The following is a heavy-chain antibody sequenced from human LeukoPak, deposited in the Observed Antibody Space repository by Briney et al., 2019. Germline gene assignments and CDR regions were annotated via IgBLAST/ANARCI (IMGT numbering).Heavy chain of an antibody. CDR1: GFTFSRYW. Sequence: PGGSLRLSCAASGFTFSRYWMSWVRQAPGKGLEWVANIKEDGSEKYYVDSVKGRFTISRDNAKNSLYLQMNSLRADDTAVYYCARDRLRLGELPILNKKNNYFDYWGQGTLVTVSS. CDR2: IKEDGSEK. D-gene: IGHD3-16*01. CDR3: ARDRLRLGELPILNKKNNYFDY. V-gene: IGHV3-7*01. J-gene: IGHJ4*02.